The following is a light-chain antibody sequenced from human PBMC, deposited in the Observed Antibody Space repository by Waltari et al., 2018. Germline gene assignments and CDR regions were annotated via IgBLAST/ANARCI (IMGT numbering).Light chain of an antibody. CDR2: GAS. CDR1: QNVRNNY. V-gene: IGKV3-20*01. CDR3: HYYGGAIRT. Sequence: ENVLTQSPGTLSLSPGDRATLSCRASQNVRNNYLAWYQQRPGQAPRLLIYGASSRVTGIPDRFSGSGSGTDFTLTISRLEPEDFAVYYCHYYGGAIRTFGHGTKVEIK. J-gene: IGKJ1*01.